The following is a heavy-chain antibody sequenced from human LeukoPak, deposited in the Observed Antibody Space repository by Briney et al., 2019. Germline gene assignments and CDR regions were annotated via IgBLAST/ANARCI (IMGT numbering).Heavy chain of an antibody. CDR1: GGSISSYY. Sequence: ETLSLTCTVSGGSISSYYWTWLRQPPGKGLEWIGYIYYSGSTNYNPSLKSRVTISVDTSKNQFSLKLSSLTAADTAVYYCARRRXVPGFYYFDYWGQGTLVTVSS. CDR3: ARRRXVPGFYYFDY. V-gene: IGHV4-59*08. D-gene: IGHD7-27*01. J-gene: IGHJ4*02. CDR2: IYYSGST.